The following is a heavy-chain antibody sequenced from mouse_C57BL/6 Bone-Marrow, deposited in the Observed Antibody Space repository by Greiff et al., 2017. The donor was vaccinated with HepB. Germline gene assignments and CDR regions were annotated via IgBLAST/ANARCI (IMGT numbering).Heavy chain of an antibody. D-gene: IGHD2-5*01. Sequence: VQLQQPGAELVRPGTSVKMSCKASGYTFTNYWIGWAKQRPGHGLEWIGDIYPGGGYTNYNEKFKGKATLTADKSSSTAYMQFSSLTSEDSAIYYCARKSNYVYYAMDYWGQGTSVTVSS. CDR3: ARKSNYVYYAMDY. J-gene: IGHJ4*01. CDR1: GYTFTNYW. V-gene: IGHV1-63*01. CDR2: IYPGGGYT.